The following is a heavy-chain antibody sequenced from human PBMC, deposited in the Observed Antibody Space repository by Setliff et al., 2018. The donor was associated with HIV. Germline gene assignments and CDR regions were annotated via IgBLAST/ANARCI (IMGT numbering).Heavy chain of an antibody. CDR2: ISWNSDSI. CDR3: VKGYDVLTANPDS. D-gene: IGHD3-9*01. CDR1: GFTFSDYY. Sequence: GGSLRLSCAASGFTFSDYYMSWIRQAPGKGLEWVSGISWNSDSIAYADSVRGRFTISRDNAKNSLYLQMNSLRPEDTAFYYCVKGYDVLTANPDSWGQGTLVTVSS. V-gene: IGHV3-9*01. J-gene: IGHJ4*02.